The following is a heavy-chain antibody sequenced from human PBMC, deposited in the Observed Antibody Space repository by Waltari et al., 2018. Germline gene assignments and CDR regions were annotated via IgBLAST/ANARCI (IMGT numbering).Heavy chain of an antibody. CDR3: AREGRYYYDSSGYYHFDY. Sequence: QVQLVQSGAEVKKPGSSVKVSCKASGGTFSSYAISWVRQAPGQGLEWMGGIIPILGIANYAQKFQGRVTITADESTSTAYMELSSLRSEDTAVYYWAREGRYYYDSSGYYHFDYWGQGTLVTVSS. D-gene: IGHD3-22*01. CDR1: GGTFSSYA. V-gene: IGHV1-69*04. CDR2: IIPILGIA. J-gene: IGHJ4*02.